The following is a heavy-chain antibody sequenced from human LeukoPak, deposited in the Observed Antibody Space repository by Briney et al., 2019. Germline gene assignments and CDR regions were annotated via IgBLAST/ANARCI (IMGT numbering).Heavy chain of an antibody. CDR1: GGTFSSYA. CDR3: AKNLGAAYYYYGMDV. J-gene: IGHJ6*02. V-gene: IGHV1-69*01. Sequence: GASVKVSCMASGGTFSSYAISWVRQAPGQGLEWMGGIIPIFGTANYAQKFQGRVTITADESTSTAYMELSSLRSEDTAVYYCAKNLGAAYYYYGMDVWGQGTTVTVSS. D-gene: IGHD1-26*01. CDR2: IIPIFGTA.